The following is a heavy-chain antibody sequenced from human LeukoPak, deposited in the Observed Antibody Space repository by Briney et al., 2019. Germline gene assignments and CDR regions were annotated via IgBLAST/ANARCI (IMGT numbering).Heavy chain of an antibody. J-gene: IGHJ4*02. CDR1: SGSISSGVYY. CDR2: IYYSGST. D-gene: IGHD5-24*01. CDR3: ARGVRWLQLSYFDY. V-gene: IGHV4-31*03. Sequence: SETLSLTCPVSSGSISSGVYYWSWIRQHPGKGLEWIGYIYYSGSTYYNPSLKSRVTISVDTSKNQFSPKLSSVTAADTAVYYCARGVRWLQLSYFDYWGQGTLVTVSS.